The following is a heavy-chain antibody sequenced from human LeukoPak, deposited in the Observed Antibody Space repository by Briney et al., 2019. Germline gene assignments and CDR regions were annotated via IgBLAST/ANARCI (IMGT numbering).Heavy chain of an antibody. Sequence: SETLSLTCTVSGGSISSYYWSWLRQPPGKGLEWIGYIYYSGSTNYNPSLNSRVTISVDTSKNQYSLKLSSVTAADTAVDYCARQRAEAGVSGFDFWGQGTMVTVSS. CDR2: IYYSGST. J-gene: IGHJ3*01. D-gene: IGHD6-19*01. V-gene: IGHV4-59*08. CDR1: GGSISSYY. CDR3: ARQRAEAGVSGFDF.